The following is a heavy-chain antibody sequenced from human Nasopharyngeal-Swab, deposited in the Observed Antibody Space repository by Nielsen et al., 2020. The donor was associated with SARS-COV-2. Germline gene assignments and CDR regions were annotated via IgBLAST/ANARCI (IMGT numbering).Heavy chain of an antibody. J-gene: IGHJ6*02. D-gene: IGHD2-21*01. CDR2: LIENGVDT. Sequence: GESLKISCAASGFTFSSHAMSWVRQAPGKGLEWVSGLIENGVDTYYAESVKGRFTVSRDNSKNTLYLQTNSLRAEDTAVYYCARDLGDYGMDVWGQGTTVTVSS. V-gene: IGHV3-23*01. CDR1: GFTFSSHA. CDR3: ARDLGDYGMDV.